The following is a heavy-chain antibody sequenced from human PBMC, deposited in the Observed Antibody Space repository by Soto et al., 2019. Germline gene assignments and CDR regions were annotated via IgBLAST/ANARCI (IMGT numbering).Heavy chain of an antibody. CDR3: ARDVWSRASGPPDS. CDR1: GFSFDDYA. J-gene: IGHJ4*02. CDR2: MSWNSGTI. V-gene: IGHV3-9*01. D-gene: IGHD3-10*01. Sequence: EVQLVESGGGLIQPGMSLRLSCAASGFSFDDYAMHWVRQVPGKGLEWITGMSWNSGTIGYADSVKGRFTISRDNANNSLYLKMNILRAEDTALYYWARDVWSRASGPPDSWGQGTLVTVSS.